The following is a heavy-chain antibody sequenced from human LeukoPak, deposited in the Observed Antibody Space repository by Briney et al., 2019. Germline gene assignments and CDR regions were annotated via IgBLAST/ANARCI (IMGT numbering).Heavy chain of an antibody. Sequence: ASVTVSFKASGYTFTSYGISWVRQAPGQGLEWMGWISAYNGNTNYAQKLQGRVTMTRDMSTSTVYMELSSLRSEDTAVYYCARDWVSYDSSGYYVNFGYWGQGTLVTVAS. J-gene: IGHJ4*02. CDR1: GYTFTSYG. D-gene: IGHD3-22*01. V-gene: IGHV1-18*01. CDR3: ARDWVSYDSSGYYVNFGY. CDR2: ISAYNGNT.